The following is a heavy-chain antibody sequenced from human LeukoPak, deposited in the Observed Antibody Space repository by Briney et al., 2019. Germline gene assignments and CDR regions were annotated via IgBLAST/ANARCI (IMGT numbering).Heavy chain of an antibody. CDR3: ARDRDTAMALGAFDI. V-gene: IGHV1-69*05. J-gene: IGHJ3*02. Sequence: SVKVSCKASGGTFSSYAISWVRQAPGQGLEWMGRIIPIFGTANYAQKFQGRVTITTDESTSTAYMELSSLRSEDTAVYHCARDRDTAMALGAFDIWGQGTMVTVSS. CDR1: GGTFSSYA. CDR2: IIPIFGTA. D-gene: IGHD5-18*01.